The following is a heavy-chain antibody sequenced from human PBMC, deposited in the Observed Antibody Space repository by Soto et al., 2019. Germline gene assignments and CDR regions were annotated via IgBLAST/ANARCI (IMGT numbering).Heavy chain of an antibody. CDR2: IDSDGSRI. D-gene: IGHD2-15*01. CDR3: VRTSLVVAVATPEDF. CDR1: GFTFSNYW. V-gene: IGHV3-74*01. J-gene: IGHJ4*02. Sequence: EVQLVESGGGLVQPGESLRLSCAASGFTFSNYWMHWVRQAPGKGLVWVSRIDSDGSRITYADFVKGRFTISRDNAKNTVYLHMNSLTAEDTAVYYCVRTSLVVAVATPEDFWGQGTLVTVSS.